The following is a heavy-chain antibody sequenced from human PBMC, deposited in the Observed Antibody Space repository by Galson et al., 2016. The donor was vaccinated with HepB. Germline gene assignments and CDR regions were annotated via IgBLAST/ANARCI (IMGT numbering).Heavy chain of an antibody. D-gene: IGHD1/OR15-1a*01. CDR2: SSTYNGNT. J-gene: IGHJ3*02. CDR1: GYSFTSYG. Sequence: SCKASGYSFTSYGITWVRQAPGQGLEWMGWSSTYNGNTNYAQRVKGRVTMTTDTSTSTAYMELRSLRSDDTALYYCARVVKNWYSAFDIWGQGTMVTVSP. V-gene: IGHV1-18*01. CDR3: ARVVKNWYSAFDI.